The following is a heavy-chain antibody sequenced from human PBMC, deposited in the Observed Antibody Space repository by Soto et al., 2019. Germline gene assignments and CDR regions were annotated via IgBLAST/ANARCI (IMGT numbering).Heavy chain of an antibody. CDR2: ISSSSSTI. CDR3: ASRSSGWYFDY. Sequence: GGSLRLSCAASGFTFSSYSMNWVRQAPGKGLEWVSYISSSSSTIYYADSVKGRFTISRDNAKNTLYLQMNSLRAEDTAVYYCASRSSGWYFDYWGQGTLVTVSS. CDR1: GFTFSSYS. V-gene: IGHV3-48*01. D-gene: IGHD6-19*01. J-gene: IGHJ4*02.